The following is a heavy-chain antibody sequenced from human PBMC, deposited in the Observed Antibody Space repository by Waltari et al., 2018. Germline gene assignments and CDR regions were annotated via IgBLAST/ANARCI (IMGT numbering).Heavy chain of an antibody. CDR2: ISGRSGST. J-gene: IGHJ3*01. D-gene: IGHD6-13*01. CDR3: ARWAGYSSSWYAFDF. CDR1: GGSFSGYY. Sequence: QVQLQESGPGLVKPSETLSLTCAVSGGSFSGYYWGWIRQPPGKGLEWIGYISGRSGSTDYNPSLTSRVTISRDTSKNQFSLKLSSVTAADTAVYYCARWAGYSSSWYAFDFWGQGLRVTVSS. V-gene: IGHV4-59*12.